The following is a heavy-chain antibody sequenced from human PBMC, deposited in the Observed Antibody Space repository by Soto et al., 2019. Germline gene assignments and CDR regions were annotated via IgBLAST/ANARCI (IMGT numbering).Heavy chain of an antibody. D-gene: IGHD3-16*01. J-gene: IGHJ4*02. V-gene: IGHV3-53*02. CDR1: GFTRTYNY. Sequence: EVQLVETGGGLIQPGGSLRLSCAASGFTRTYNYMNWVRQAPGKGLEWVSLIYSGGSTYYADSVNGRFTISRDNSKNTLYLQMNSLRVEDTAVYYCAREAGMAFNNYGPQFDYWAREPWSPSPQ. CDR2: IYSGGST. CDR3: AREAGMAFNNYGPQFDY.